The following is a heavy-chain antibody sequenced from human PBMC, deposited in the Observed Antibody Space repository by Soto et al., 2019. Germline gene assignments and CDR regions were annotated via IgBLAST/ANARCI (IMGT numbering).Heavy chain of an antibody. Sequence: GGSLRLSCAASGFTFSSYWMHWVRQVPGKGLLWVSRIDEYGGTINYADSVKGRFTISRDNARNTLYLEMNSLRAEDTALYYCTRDIGGKGAYWGPGTLVTVSS. V-gene: IGHV3-74*01. CDR3: TRDIGGKGAY. D-gene: IGHD3-10*01. CDR1: GFTFSSYW. J-gene: IGHJ4*02. CDR2: IDEYGGTI.